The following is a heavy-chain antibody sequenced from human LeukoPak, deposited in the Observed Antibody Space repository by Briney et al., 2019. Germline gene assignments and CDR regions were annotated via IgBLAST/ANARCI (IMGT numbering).Heavy chain of an antibody. CDR3: ASISSGWHGVDY. J-gene: IGHJ4*02. Sequence: SVKVSCKASGGTFSSYAISWVQQAPGQGLEWMGGIIPIFGTANYAQKFQGRVTITTDESTSTAYMELSSLRSEDTAVYYCASISSGWHGVDYWGQGTLVTVSS. V-gene: IGHV1-69*05. CDR2: IIPIFGTA. CDR1: GGTFSSYA. D-gene: IGHD6-19*01.